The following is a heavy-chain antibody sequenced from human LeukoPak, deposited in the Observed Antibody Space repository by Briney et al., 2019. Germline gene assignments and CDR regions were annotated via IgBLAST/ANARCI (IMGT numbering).Heavy chain of an antibody. CDR1: GYSISSGYY. Sequence: SETLSLTCAVSGYSISSGYYWGWIRQPPGKGLAWIGSIYHSGSTYYNPSLKSRVTISVDTSKNQFSLKLSSVTAADTAVYYCARLGDIVVVPAVYFDYWGQGTLVTVSS. CDR2: IYHSGST. D-gene: IGHD2-2*01. V-gene: IGHV4-38-2*01. CDR3: ARLGDIVVVPAVYFDY. J-gene: IGHJ4*02.